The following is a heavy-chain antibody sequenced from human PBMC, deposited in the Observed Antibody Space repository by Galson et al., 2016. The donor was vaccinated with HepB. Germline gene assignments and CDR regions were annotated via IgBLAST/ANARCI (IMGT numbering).Heavy chain of an antibody. D-gene: IGHD1-7*01. CDR2: MNQDESDI. J-gene: IGHJ4*02. V-gene: IGHV3-7*03. CDR1: GFTISSNW. Sequence: SLRLSCAASGFTISSNWMNWVRQAPGEGLEWVANMNQDESDINYVDSVKGRFIISRDDAKNSLYLQMNSLRPEDTAMYYCARETTACADWGQGTLVTVSS. CDR3: ARETTACAD.